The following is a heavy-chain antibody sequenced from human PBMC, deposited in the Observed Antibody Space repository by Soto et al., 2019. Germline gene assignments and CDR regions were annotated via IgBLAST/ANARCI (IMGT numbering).Heavy chain of an antibody. CDR2: TSWNSGSI. CDR3: AKGIAVASDQEYFQH. D-gene: IGHD6-19*01. V-gene: IGHV3-9*01. J-gene: IGHJ1*01. Sequence: GGSLRLPCAASGFTFDDYAMHWVRQAPGKGLEWVSGTSWNSGSIGYADSVKGRFTISRDNAKNSLYLQMNSLRAEDTALYYCAKGIAVASDQEYFQHWGQGTLVTVSS. CDR1: GFTFDDYA.